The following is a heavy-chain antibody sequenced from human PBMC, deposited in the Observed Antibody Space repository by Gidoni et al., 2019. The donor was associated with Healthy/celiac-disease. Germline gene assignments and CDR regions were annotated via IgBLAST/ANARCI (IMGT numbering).Heavy chain of an antibody. J-gene: IGHJ4*02. CDR2: IIPILGIV. CDR3: ARYDELLYHFDY. CDR1: GGTFSSYA. D-gene: IGHD2-15*01. V-gene: IGHV1-69*04. Sequence: QVQLVQSGAAVKKPGSSVKVSCKASGGTFSSYAISWVRQAPGQGLEWMGRIIPILGIVNYAQKFQGRVTITADKSTSTAYMELSSLRSEDTAVYYCARYDELLYHFDYWCQGTLVTVS.